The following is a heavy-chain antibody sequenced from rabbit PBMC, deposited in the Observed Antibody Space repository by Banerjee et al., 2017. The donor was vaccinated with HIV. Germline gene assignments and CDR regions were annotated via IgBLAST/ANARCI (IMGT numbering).Heavy chain of an antibody. V-gene: IGHV1S7*01. D-gene: IGHD4-2*01. Sequence: QSLEESGGGLVQPGGSLTLSCKASGFDFSGYYMSWVRQAPGKGLEWIGIIDTGKGSTDYASWVNGRFTISSDNAQPTVDLQMNSLTAADTATYFCATDPAGSTTYKGLWGPGTLVTVS. CDR3: ATDPAGSTTYKGL. J-gene: IGHJ6*01. CDR2: IDTGKGST. CDR1: GFDFSGYY.